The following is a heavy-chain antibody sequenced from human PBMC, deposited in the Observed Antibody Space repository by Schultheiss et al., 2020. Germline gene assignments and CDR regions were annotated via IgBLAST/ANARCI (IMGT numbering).Heavy chain of an antibody. Sequence: GGSLRLSCAASGFIFSSYSMNWVRQAPGKGLEWVAVISYDGSNKYYADSVKGRFTISRDNSKNTLYLQMNSLRAEDTAVYYCARDASMIVVEYFDYWGQGTLVTVSS. D-gene: IGHD3-22*01. CDR1: GFIFSSYS. CDR3: ARDASMIVVEYFDY. J-gene: IGHJ4*02. V-gene: IGHV3-30*03. CDR2: ISYDGSNK.